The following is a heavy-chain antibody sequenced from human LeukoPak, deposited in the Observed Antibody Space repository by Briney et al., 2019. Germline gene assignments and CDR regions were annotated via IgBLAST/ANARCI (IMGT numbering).Heavy chain of an antibody. CDR3: ARESNGGYGFDY. CDR2: ISAQNGNT. J-gene: IGHJ4*02. V-gene: IGHV1-18*04. CDR1: GYTFSNNW. Sequence: ASVKVSCKASGYTFSNNWMHWVRQAPGQGLEWMGWISAQNGNTNYMQQFLGRVTMTRDTSASTVYMEVRSLKSDDTAVYYCARESNGGYGFDYWGQGTPVTVAS. D-gene: IGHD5-12*01.